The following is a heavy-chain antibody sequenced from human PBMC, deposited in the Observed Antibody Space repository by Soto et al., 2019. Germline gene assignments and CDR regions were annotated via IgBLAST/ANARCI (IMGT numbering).Heavy chain of an antibody. CDR2: ISAHNGTP. Sequence: QVHLVQSGAEVKKPGASVKVSCKGSGYTFTSYGITWVRQAPGQGLEWMGWISAHNGTPNYAQKPQGRVTVTRDTSTSTAYMALRSLRSDDTAVYYCARGRYGDYWGQGALVTVSS. CDR3: ARGRYGDY. V-gene: IGHV1-18*01. D-gene: IGHD1-1*01. J-gene: IGHJ4*02. CDR1: GYTFTSYG.